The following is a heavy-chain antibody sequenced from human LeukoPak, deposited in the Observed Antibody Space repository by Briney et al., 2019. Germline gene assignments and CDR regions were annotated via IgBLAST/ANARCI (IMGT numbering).Heavy chain of an antibody. CDR1: GVSITSSSYY. Sequence: SETLSLTCTVSGVSITSSSYYWGWIRQPPGKGLEWIGSIYYSGTTYYNPSLKSRVTISVDTSKNQFSLKLTSVTAADTAVYYCARSVAGGKYLFDDWGQGTLVTVSS. D-gene: IGHD2-8*02. J-gene: IGHJ4*02. CDR2: IYYSGTT. V-gene: IGHV4-39*01. CDR3: ARSVAGGKYLFDD.